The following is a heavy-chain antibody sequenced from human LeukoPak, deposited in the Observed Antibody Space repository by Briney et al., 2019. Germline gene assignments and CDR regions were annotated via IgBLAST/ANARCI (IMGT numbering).Heavy chain of an antibody. Sequence: GGSLRLSCAVSGFTFNNYAVYWVRQAPGKGLEWVAVISYDGSNKYYADSVKGRFTISRDNSKNTLYLQMNSLRAEDTAVYYCARETDHYFDYWGQGTLVTASS. CDR3: ARETDHYFDY. CDR1: GFTFNNYA. CDR2: ISYDGSNK. J-gene: IGHJ4*02. V-gene: IGHV3-30-3*01.